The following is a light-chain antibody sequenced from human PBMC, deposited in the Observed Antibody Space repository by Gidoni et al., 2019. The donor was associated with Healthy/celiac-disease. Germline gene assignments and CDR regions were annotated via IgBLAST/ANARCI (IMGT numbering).Light chain of an antibody. J-gene: IGLJ3*02. CDR1: SSNIGAGYD. V-gene: IGLV1-40*01. CDR3: QSYDSSLSGSV. CDR2: GNR. Sequence: QSVLTQPPSVSGAPGQRVTISCTGSSSNIGAGYDVHWYQQLPGTAPKLLIYGNRNRHSGVPDRFYGSKSGTSASLAITGLQAEDEADYYCQSYDSSLSGSVFGGGTKLTVL.